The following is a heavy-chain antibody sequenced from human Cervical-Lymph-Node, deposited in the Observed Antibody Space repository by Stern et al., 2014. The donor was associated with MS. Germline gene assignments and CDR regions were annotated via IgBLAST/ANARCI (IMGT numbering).Heavy chain of an antibody. CDR2: LSNEGSKQ. J-gene: IGHJ4*02. Sequence: QVQLEESGGGVVQPGRSLRLSCAASGFIFSSYAMHWVRQAPGKGLDWVAFLSNEGSKQFYADSVKGRFTISRDNSNNTLYLQMNSLRPEDTAVYYCARDTCRGGGCYFRYWGQGSLITVSS. D-gene: IGHD2-15*01. V-gene: IGHV3-30-3*01. CDR3: ARDTCRGGGCYFRY. CDR1: GFIFSSYA.